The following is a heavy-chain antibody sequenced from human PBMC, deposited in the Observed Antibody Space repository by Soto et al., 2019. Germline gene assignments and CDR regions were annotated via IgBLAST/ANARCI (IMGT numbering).Heavy chain of an antibody. CDR1: EFTFSNYA. J-gene: IGHJ4*02. CDR3: ARDKNWAFDY. V-gene: IGHV3-23*01. D-gene: IGHD3-16*01. CDR2: ISYGGGTT. Sequence: GSLRLSCAASEFTFSNYAMSWVRQAPGKGLEWVSAISYGGGTTYYADSVKGRFTISRDNSKNTLYLQMNSLRDEDTAVYYCARDKNWAFDYWGQGALVTVSS.